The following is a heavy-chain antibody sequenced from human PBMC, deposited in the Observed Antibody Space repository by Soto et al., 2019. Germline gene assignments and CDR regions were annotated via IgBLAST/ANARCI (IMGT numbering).Heavy chain of an antibody. CDR2: ITSSGGGT. CDR3: AKLTAA. V-gene: IGHV3-23*01. J-gene: IGHJ4*02. CDR1: GFTFSAYV. Sequence: SLRLSCAASGFTFSAYVMSWVRQAPGKGLEWVSSITSSGGGTYYADSVKGRFTVSRDNSKNTVYLQMNSLRDKDTAVYYCAKLTAAWGQGTLVTVSS. D-gene: IGHD6-13*01.